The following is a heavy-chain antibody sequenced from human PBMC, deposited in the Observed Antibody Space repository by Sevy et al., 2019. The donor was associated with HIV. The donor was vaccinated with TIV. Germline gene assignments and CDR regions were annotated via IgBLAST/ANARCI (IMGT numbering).Heavy chain of an antibody. CDR3: ARVAVSYCTNDCYHRFDY. D-gene: IGHD2-8*01. J-gene: IGHJ4*02. Sequence: GGSLRLSCVVSGFSFSHYAFHWVPQAPGKGLEWVSLISYDGTYKYYADSVKGRFTSSRNNSKNTLYLQRNSLRGNDTAVYYCARVAVSYCTNDCYHRFDYWGPGALVTVSS. CDR2: ISYDGTYK. CDR1: GFSFSHYA. V-gene: IGHV3-30-3*01.